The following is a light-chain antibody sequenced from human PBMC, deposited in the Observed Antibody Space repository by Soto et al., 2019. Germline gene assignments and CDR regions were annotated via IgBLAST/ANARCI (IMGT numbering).Light chain of an antibody. CDR3: QQYDSSPWT. Sequence: EIVLTQSPDTLSLSPGERATLSCRASQSVSSNYLAWYQQKTGQTPRLLIYIASTRAPGIPDRFRGSGSGIHFTLTIRRLEPKDFAVYYCQQYDSSPWTFGQGTKVEIK. CDR2: IAS. CDR1: QSVSSNY. J-gene: IGKJ1*01. V-gene: IGKV3-20*01.